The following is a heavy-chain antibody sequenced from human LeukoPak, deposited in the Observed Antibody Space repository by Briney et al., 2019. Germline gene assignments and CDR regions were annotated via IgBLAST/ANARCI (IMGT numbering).Heavy chain of an antibody. J-gene: IGHJ4*02. CDR1: GGSISSYY. CDR2: IYYSGST. CDR3: ARRPLVGGIDS. D-gene: IGHD1-26*01. Sequence: PSETLSLTCTVSGGSISSYYWSWIRQPPGKGLEWIGYIYYSGSTNYNPSLKSRVTISVDTSKNQFSLRLSAVTAADTAVYYCARRPLVGGIDSWGQGALVTVSS. V-gene: IGHV4-59*12.